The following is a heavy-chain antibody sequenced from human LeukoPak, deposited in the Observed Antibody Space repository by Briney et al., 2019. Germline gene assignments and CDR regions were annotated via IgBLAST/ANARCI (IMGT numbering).Heavy chain of an antibody. Sequence: PGGSLRLSCAASGFIFSNYAIHWVRQAPGKGLEWVSYISSSGSTIYYADSVKGRFTISRDNAKNSLYLQMNSLRAEDTAVYYCARDTVVVRGELWGQGTLVTVSS. V-gene: IGHV3-48*03. CDR3: ARDTVVVRGEL. CDR2: ISSSGSTI. CDR1: GFIFSNYA. D-gene: IGHD2-2*01. J-gene: IGHJ4*02.